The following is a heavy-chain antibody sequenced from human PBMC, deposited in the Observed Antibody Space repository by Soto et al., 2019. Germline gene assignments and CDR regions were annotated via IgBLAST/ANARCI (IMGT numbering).Heavy chain of an antibody. D-gene: IGHD4-17*01. V-gene: IGHV4-39*01. CDR1: GGSISSSSYY. Sequence: PSETLSLTCTVPGGSISSSSYYWGWIRQPPGKGLEWIGSIYYSGSTYYNPSLKSRVTISVDTSKNQFSLKLGSVTAADTAVYYCARWDYGDYDAFDIWGQGTMVTVSS. J-gene: IGHJ3*02. CDR3: ARWDYGDYDAFDI. CDR2: IYYSGST.